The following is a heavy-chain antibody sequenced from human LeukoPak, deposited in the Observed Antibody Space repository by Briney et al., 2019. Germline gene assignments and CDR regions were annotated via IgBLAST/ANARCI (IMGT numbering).Heavy chain of an antibody. CDR2: IYYSGST. Sequence: SETLSLTCTVSGGSISSYYWSWIRQPPGKGLEWIGYIYYSGSTNYNPSLKSRVTISVDTSQNQFSLKLSSVTAADTAVYYCARMGPYYYYYMDVWGKGTTVTTSS. D-gene: IGHD3-16*01. J-gene: IGHJ6*03. CDR3: ARMGPYYYYYMDV. CDR1: GGSISSYY. V-gene: IGHV4-59*01.